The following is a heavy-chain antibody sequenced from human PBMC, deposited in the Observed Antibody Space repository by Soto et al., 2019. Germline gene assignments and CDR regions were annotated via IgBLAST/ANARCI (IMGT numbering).Heavy chain of an antibody. CDR1: GFTFTKFA. J-gene: IGHJ4*02. CDR3: ARDRDEILTGYHDY. V-gene: IGHV3-30-3*01. CDR2: ISYDGSEK. D-gene: IGHD3-9*01. Sequence: QVDLVESGGDVVQPGKSLRLSCTASGFTFTKFAMHWVRRAPGKGLEWVALISYDGSEKYYADSVKGRFSISRDNSRNTLYLQMNSLRGEDTAVYYCARDRDEILTGYHDYWGQGTEVTVST.